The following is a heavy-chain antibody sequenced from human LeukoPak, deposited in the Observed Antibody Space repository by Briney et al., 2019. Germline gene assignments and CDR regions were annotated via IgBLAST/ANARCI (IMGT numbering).Heavy chain of an antibody. V-gene: IGHV5-51*01. J-gene: IGHJ4*02. CDR1: GDSFTSYW. CDR2: IYPGDSDT. Sequence: GESLKISCKGSGDSFTSYWIGWVRQMPGKGLEWMGIIYPGDSDTRYSPSFQGQVTISADKSISTAYLQWSSLQAYCARHGLVTGTGDYWGQGTLVTVSS. CDR3: TGTGDY. D-gene: IGHD6-19*01.